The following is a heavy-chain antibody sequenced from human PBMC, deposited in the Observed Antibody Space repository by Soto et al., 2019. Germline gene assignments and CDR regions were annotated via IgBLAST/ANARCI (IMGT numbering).Heavy chain of an antibody. J-gene: IGHJ5*02. V-gene: IGHV1-18*01. CDR1: GYTFTSYY. CDR3: ARDSPPIAS. D-gene: IGHD3-3*02. CDR2: ISAYNGNT. Sequence: QVQLVQSGAEVKKPGASVKVSCKASGYTFTSYYISWVRQAPGQGLEWMGWISAYNGNTTYPQKLQGRVTMTTDTSTRTASMALRSLRSGVTAMYYCARDSPPIASWGQGTLVTVSS.